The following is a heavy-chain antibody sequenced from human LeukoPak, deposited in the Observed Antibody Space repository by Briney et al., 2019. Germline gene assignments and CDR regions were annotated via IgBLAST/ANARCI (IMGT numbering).Heavy chain of an antibody. CDR2: IYSGGST. J-gene: IGHJ4*02. D-gene: IGHD7-27*01. CDR3: ARDTKLGIDY. Sequence: PSETLSLTCTVSGGSISSSSYYWGWIRQPPGKGLEWVSVIYSGGSTYYADSVKGRFTISRDNSKNTLYLQMNSLRAEDTAVYYCARDTKLGIDYWGQGTLVTVSS. V-gene: IGHV3-53*01. CDR1: GGSISSSSYY.